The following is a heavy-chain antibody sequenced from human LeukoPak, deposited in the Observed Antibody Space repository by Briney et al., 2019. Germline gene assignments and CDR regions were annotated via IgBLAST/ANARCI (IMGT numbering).Heavy chain of an antibody. CDR2: IKNKGDGGTI. D-gene: IGHD3-22*01. Sequence: RGSLRLSCAVSGLTFSTAWMSWVRQAPGKGLEWVGRIKNKGDGGTIDYAAPVKGRFTISRDDSKNTLYVDMNSLKAEDTAVYYCSTVIVGGGYCGPGTPGHVSS. CDR1: GLTFSTAW. CDR3: STVIVGGGY. V-gene: IGHV3-15*01. J-gene: IGHJ4*02.